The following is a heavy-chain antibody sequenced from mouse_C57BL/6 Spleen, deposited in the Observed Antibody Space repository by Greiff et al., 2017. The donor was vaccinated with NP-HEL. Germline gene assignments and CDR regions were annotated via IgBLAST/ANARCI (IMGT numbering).Heavy chain of an antibody. J-gene: IGHJ4*01. CDR3: ARSPHYYGSSPYAMDY. CDR2: IYPRAGST. V-gene: IGHV1-85*01. Sequence: QVQLQQSGPELVKPGASVKLSCKASGYTFTSYDINWVKQRPGQGLEWIGWIYPRAGSTKYNEKFKGKATLTVDTSSSTAYMELHSLTSEDSAVYFCARSPHYYGSSPYAMDYWGQGTSVTVSS. CDR1: GYTFTSYD. D-gene: IGHD1-1*01.